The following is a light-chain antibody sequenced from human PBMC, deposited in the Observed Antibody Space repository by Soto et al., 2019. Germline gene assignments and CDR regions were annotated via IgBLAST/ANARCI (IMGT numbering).Light chain of an antibody. V-gene: IGKV1-39*01. CDR1: QTISSH. CDR3: QQSYTTPIT. J-gene: IGKJ5*01. Sequence: DIQMTQSPSSLSASVGDRVIITCRASQTISSHLNWYQQKPGKAPNLLVYAASSLQSGVPSRFTGSGSGTDFTLTISSLQPEDFATYFCQQSYTTPITFGQGTRLRL. CDR2: AAS.